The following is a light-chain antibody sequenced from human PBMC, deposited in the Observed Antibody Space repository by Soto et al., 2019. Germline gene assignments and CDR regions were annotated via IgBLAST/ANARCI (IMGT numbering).Light chain of an antibody. Sequence: QSPTTVTVSPGEKATFSCRASQNIRSYLAWDQQKPSQAPRLLIYAACIRATGISDRFSSGGSRTDFTLTISRLEAEDSAVYCCQQFSSYPLTFGGGTKVDIK. V-gene: IGKV3-20*01. J-gene: IGKJ4*01. CDR3: QQFSSYPLT. CDR1: QNIRSY. CDR2: AAC.